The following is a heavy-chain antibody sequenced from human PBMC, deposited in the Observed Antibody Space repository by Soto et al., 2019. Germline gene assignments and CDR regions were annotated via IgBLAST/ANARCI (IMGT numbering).Heavy chain of an antibody. CDR3: GKGGGGRSVQH. CDR2: ITGSDDNT. J-gene: IGHJ1*01. D-gene: IGHD2-15*01. Sequence: PGGSLRLSCAASGFTFSSYAMSWVRQAPGKGLEWVSAITGSDDNTFYADSVKGRFTLSRDKSSNTLYLQMNSLRVEDTAVYYCGKGGGGRSVQHWGQGTVVTVSS. CDR1: GFTFSSYA. V-gene: IGHV3-23*01.